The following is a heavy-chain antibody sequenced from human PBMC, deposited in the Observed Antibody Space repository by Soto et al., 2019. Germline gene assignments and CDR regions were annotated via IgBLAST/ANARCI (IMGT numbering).Heavy chain of an antibody. D-gene: IGHD3-10*01. CDR3: AKASGESYPGSRVFDS. CDR1: GFTFSDYA. V-gene: IGHV3-23*01. J-gene: IGHJ4*02. CDR2: ITNTGGDT. Sequence: ESLLLSCAASGFTFSDYAMNGVRQAPAKGLEWVSVITNTGGDTLYADPVKGRFTISRDNSKSTLYLQMNSLRAEDAAIYYCAKASGESYPGSRVFDSWGQGTRVTVSS.